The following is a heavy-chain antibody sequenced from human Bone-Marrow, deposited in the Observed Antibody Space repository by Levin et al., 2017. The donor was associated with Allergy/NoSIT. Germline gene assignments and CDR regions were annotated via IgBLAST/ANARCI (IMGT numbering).Heavy chain of an antibody. CDR1: GGSVSSGSYY. Sequence: SETLSLTCTVSGGSVSSGSYYWSWIRQPPGKGLEWIGYIYYSGSTNYNPSLKSRVTISVDTSKNQFSLKLSSVTAADTAVYYCARGWQLVRGYFDYWGQGTLVTVSS. CDR2: IYYSGST. J-gene: IGHJ4*02. D-gene: IGHD6-6*01. V-gene: IGHV4-61*01. CDR3: ARGWQLVRGYFDY.